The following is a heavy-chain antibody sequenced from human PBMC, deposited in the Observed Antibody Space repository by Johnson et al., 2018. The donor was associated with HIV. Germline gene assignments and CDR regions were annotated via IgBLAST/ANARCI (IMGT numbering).Heavy chain of an antibody. J-gene: IGHJ3*02. CDR2: ISYDGSNK. D-gene: IGHD1-7*01. CDR1: GFTLSHYG. CDR3: ARAPQTYNWNYMMAFDI. Sequence: QVQLVESGGGVVQPGRSLRLSCAVSGFTLSHYGMHWVRQAPGKGLEWVAVISYDGSNKYYADSVKGRFTISRDNSKNTLYLQMSSLRADDTAVYYCARAPQTYNWNYMMAFDIWGQGTMVTVSS. V-gene: IGHV3-30*03.